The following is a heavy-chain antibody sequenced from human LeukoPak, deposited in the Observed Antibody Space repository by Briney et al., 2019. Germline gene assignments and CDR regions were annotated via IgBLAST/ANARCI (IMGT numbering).Heavy chain of an antibody. V-gene: IGHV4-34*01. Sequence: PGGSLRLSCAASGFTFSKAWINWVRQPPGKGLEWIGEINHSGSTNYNPSLKSRVTISVDTSKNQFSLKLSSVTAADTAVYYCARKDPTKYYGMDVWGQGTTVTVSS. CDR2: INHSGST. D-gene: IGHD5-12*01. CDR3: ARKDPTKYYGMDV. J-gene: IGHJ6*02. CDR1: GFTFSKAW.